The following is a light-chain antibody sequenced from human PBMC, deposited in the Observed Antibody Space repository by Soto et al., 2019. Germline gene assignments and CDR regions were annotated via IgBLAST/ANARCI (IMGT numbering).Light chain of an antibody. V-gene: IGLV2-18*02. Sequence: QSALTQPPSVSGSPGQSFAISCTGTSSDVGNSNGVSWYQQPPGTAPKLMIYDVNNRPSGVPDRFSGSKSGNTASLTISGLQAEDEADYYCSSYTSSSTYVFGNGTKVTVL. J-gene: IGLJ1*01. CDR1: SSDVGNSNG. CDR2: DVN. CDR3: SSYTSSSTYV.